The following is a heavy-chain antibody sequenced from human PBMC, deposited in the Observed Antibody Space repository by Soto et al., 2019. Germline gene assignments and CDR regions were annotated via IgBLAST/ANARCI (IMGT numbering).Heavy chain of an antibody. CDR3: AADEQYYDFWSGYDSFDI. D-gene: IGHD3-3*01. CDR2: IVVGSGNT. Sequence: ASVKVSCKASGFTFTSSAVQWVRQARGQRLEWIGWIVVGSGNTNYAQKFQERVTITRDMSTSTAYMELSSLRSEDTAVYYCAADEQYYDFWSGYDSFDIWGQGTMVTVSS. V-gene: IGHV1-58*01. CDR1: GFTFTSSA. J-gene: IGHJ3*02.